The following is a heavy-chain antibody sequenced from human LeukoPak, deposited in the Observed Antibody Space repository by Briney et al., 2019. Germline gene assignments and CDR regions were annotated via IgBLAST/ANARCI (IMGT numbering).Heavy chain of an antibody. CDR2: IYSDNT. CDR3: AKAPVTTCSGAYCYPFDY. D-gene: IGHD2-15*01. V-gene: IGHV3-53*01. CDR1: GFTVSSNS. Sequence: GGSLRHSCTVSGFTVSSNSMSWVRQAPGKGLEWVSVIYSDNTHYSDSVKGRFTISRDNSKNTLYLQMNSLRAEDAAVYYCAKAPVTTCSGAYCYPFDYWGQGTLVNVSS. J-gene: IGHJ4*02.